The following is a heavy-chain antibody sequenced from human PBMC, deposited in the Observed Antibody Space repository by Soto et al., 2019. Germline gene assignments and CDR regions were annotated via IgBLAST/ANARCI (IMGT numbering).Heavy chain of an antibody. D-gene: IGHD4-17*01. J-gene: IGHJ6*03. CDR1: GYTYTSYG. Sequence: ASVKVSCKASGYTYTSYGISWVRQAPGQGLEWMGWISAYNGNTNYAQKLQGRVTMTRNTSISTAYMELSSLRSEDTAVYYCARAYGDYAYYYMDVWGKGTTVTVSS. CDR3: ARAYGDYAYYYMDV. CDR2: ISAYNGNT. V-gene: IGHV1-18*01.